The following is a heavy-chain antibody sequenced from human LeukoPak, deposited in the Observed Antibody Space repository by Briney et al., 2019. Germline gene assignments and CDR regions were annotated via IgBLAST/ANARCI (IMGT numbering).Heavy chain of an antibody. CDR2: IKQDGSEK. J-gene: IGHJ6*04. Sequence: GGALRLSCSASGFTLSSYWVSWGRQAPGKGLGGVANIKQDGSEKYYVDSVKGRFTISRDNAKNSLYLQMNSLRAEDTAVYYCAKTGYSSSLDVWGKGTTVTVSS. CDR3: AKTGYSSSLDV. CDR1: GFTLSSYW. V-gene: IGHV3-7*01. D-gene: IGHD6-13*01.